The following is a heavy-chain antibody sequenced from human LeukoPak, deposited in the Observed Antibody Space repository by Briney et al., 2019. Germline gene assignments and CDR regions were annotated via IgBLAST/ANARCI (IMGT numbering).Heavy chain of an antibody. D-gene: IGHD1-26*01. CDR2: IYTSGST. CDR1: GGSISSYY. J-gene: IGHJ3*02. CDR3: ARHQWVPAFDI. Sequence: SETLSLTRTVSGGSISSYYWSWIRQPAGKGLEWIGRIYTSGSTNYNPSLKSRVTISIDTSKNQFSLKLSSVTAADTAVYYCARHQWVPAFDIWGQGTMVTVSS. V-gene: IGHV4-4*07.